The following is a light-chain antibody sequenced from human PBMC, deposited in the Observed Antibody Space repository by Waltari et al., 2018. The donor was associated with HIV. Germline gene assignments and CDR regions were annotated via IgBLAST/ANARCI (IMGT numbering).Light chain of an antibody. J-gene: IGLJ2*01. V-gene: IGLV2-14*03. CDR1: SYDIGLYNF. CDR2: GNT. CDR3: SSYTPTSTVV. Sequence: QSALTQPASVSGSPGQSITISCTGTSYDIGLYNFVSWYQKHPDKAPQLIIYGNTNRPSGVSYRFSGSKSRNTASLTISGLQAEDEADYYCSSYTPTSTVVFGGGTKLTVL.